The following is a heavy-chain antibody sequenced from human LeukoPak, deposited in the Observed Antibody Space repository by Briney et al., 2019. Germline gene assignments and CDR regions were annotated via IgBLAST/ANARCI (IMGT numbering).Heavy chain of an antibody. CDR3: AQARSSNGYGPLGLY. D-gene: IGHD5-12*01. V-gene: IGHV3-53*01. CDR1: GFTFNSYG. CDR2: IYSDGRT. J-gene: IGHJ4*02. Sequence: PGRSLRLSCAASGFTFNSYGMHWVRQAPGKGLEFVSVIYSDGRTYYADSVKGRFTIYRDNSKNTLYLQMNSLSAEDTAVYYCAQARSSNGYGPLGLYWGQGTLVTVSS.